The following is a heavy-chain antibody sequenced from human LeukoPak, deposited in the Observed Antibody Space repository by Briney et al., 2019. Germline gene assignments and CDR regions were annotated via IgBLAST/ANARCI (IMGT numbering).Heavy chain of an antibody. V-gene: IGHV3-15*01. CDR2: IKSKTDGGTT. Sequence: GGSLRLSCAASGFTFSNAWMSWVRQAPGKGLEWVGRIKSKTDGGTTDYAAPVKGRFTISRDDSKNTLYLQMNSLRAEDTAVYYCAKDGLRLVVVATVDYWGQGTLVTVSS. CDR1: GFTFSNAW. CDR3: AKDGLRLVVVATVDY. D-gene: IGHD2-15*01. J-gene: IGHJ4*02.